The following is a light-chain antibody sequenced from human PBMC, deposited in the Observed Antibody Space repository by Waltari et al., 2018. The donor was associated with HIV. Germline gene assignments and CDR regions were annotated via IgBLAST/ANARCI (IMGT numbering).Light chain of an antibody. CDR3: SSYAGSNNLV. J-gene: IGLJ2*01. CDR1: RSDVGGYNY. V-gene: IGLV2-8*01. Sequence: QSALPQPPSASGSPGQSVTISCTGTRSDVGGYNYVSWYQQHPGKAPKLMIYEVSKRPSGVPDRFSGAKSGNTASLTVSELQAEDEADYYCSSYAGSNNLVFGGGTKLTVL. CDR2: EVS.